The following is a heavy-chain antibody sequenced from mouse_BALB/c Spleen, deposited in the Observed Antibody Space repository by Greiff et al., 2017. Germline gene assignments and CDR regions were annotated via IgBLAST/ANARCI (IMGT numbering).Heavy chain of an antibody. CDR3: VRDDYRAWFAY. Sequence: GGGLVQPKGSLKLSCAASGFTFNTNAMNWVRQAPGKGLEWVARIRSKSNNYATYYADSVKDRFTISRDDSQSMLYLQMNNLKTEDTAMYYCVRDDYRAWFAYWGQGTLVTVSA. J-gene: IGHJ3*01. D-gene: IGHD2-14*01. CDR1: GFTFNTNA. CDR2: IRSKSNNYAT. V-gene: IGHV10S3*01.